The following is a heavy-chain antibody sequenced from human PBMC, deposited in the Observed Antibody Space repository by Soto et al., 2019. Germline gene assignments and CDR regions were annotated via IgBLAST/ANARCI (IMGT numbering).Heavy chain of an antibody. CDR1: GGTFNNYA. V-gene: IGHV1-69*01. CDR3: ASCTVFGVISLTSKTGFDP. CDR2: IIPVFSAT. D-gene: IGHD3-3*01. Sequence: QVHLIQSGAEVKKPGSSVKVSCKASGGTFNNYAFSWVRQAPGQGLEWMGGIIPVFSATHYAQNFQGRVTISANESTKTVYLDLSSLRSDDTAVYFCASCTVFGVISLTSKTGFDPWGQGTLVIVSS. J-gene: IGHJ5*02.